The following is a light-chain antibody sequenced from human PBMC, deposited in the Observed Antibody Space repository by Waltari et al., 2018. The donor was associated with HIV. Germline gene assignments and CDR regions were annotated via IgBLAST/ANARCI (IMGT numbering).Light chain of an antibody. CDR1: NIGNRD. CDR2: YDD. J-gene: IGLJ1*01. Sequence: SYVLTQPPSISVAPGKTAKITCVGNNIGNRDVHWYQQKPGQAPILIIFYDDHRPSGILERFTGSNSDNTATLTINRVEVGDEADYYCQVWDSGSDHVFGSGTTVTVL. V-gene: IGLV3-21*04. CDR3: QVWDSGSDHV.